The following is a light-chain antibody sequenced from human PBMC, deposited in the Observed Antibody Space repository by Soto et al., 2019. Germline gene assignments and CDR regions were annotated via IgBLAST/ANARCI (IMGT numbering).Light chain of an antibody. CDR2: GAS. Sequence: EIVLTQSPGTLSLSPGERATLHCRASQSVSTTYLAWYQQKPGQGPRLLFYGASIRATGIPDRFSGSGSGTDFTLTISTLEPEDFAVYYCQQYGSSPETFGQGTKVDIK. CDR1: QSVSTTY. V-gene: IGKV3-20*01. J-gene: IGKJ1*01. CDR3: QQYGSSPET.